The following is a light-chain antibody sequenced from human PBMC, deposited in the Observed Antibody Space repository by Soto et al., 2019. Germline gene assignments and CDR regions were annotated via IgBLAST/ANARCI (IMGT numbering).Light chain of an antibody. Sequence: IQMTQSPSTLSASIGDRVTITCRASQSINNRLAWYQQMPGKAPKRLIYAASSLDSEVPLRFSGSGSGTEFALTISSLQPEDFATYYCQHYNSYSEAFGQGTKVDIK. CDR1: QSINNR. V-gene: IGKV1-5*01. CDR3: QHYNSYSEA. CDR2: AAS. J-gene: IGKJ1*01.